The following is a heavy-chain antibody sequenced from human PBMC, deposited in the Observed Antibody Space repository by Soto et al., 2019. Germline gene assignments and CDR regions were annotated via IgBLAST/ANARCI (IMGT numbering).Heavy chain of an antibody. CDR3: AKDYGDCFDY. Sequence: QVQLVESGGGVVQPGRSLRLSCAASGFTFSSYGMHWVRQAPGKGLEWVAVISYDGSNEYYADSVKGRFTISRDNSKNTLYLQMNILRAEDTDVYYCAKDYGDCFDYWGQGTLVTVSS. J-gene: IGHJ4*02. CDR1: GFTFSSYG. CDR2: ISYDGSNE. V-gene: IGHV3-30*18. D-gene: IGHD4-17*01.